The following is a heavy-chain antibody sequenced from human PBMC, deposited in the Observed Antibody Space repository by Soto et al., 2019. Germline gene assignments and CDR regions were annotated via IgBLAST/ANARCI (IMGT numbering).Heavy chain of an antibody. CDR3: ARRYGDCFDY. D-gene: IGHD4-17*01. CDR2: IYYSGST. CDR1: GGSISSYY. J-gene: IGHJ4*02. Sequence: QVQLQESGPGLVKPSETLSLTCTVSGGSISSYYWSWIRQPPGKGLEWIGYIYYSGSTNYNPSLKRRVTISVDTSKNQFSLKLSSVTAADTAFYYCARRYGDCFDYWGQGTLVTVSS. V-gene: IGHV4-59*08.